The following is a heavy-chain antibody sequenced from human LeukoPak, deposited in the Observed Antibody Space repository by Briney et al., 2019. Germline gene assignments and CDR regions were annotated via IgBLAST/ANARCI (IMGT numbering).Heavy chain of an antibody. Sequence: GGSLRLSCAASGFTFSSYAMNWVRQAPGMGPEWVSRISGGGGTTYYADAVKGRFTLSRDNSKNTLYLQMNSLRAEDTAAYYCARRRAEDYDDFVHFDYWGQGTLVTVSS. J-gene: IGHJ4*02. CDR2: ISGGGGTT. CDR3: ARRRAEDYDDFVHFDY. CDR1: GFTFSSYA. D-gene: IGHD4-17*01. V-gene: IGHV3-23*01.